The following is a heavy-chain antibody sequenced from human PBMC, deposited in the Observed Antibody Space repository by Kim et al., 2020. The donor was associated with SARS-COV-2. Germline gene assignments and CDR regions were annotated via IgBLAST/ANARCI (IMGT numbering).Heavy chain of an antibody. V-gene: IGHV5-10-1*01. Sequence: GESLKISCKGSGYSFTSYWISWVRQMPGKGLEWMGRIDPSDSYTNYSPSFQGHVTIPADKSISTAYLQWSSLKASDTAMYYCARLGIAVAVEAFDIWGQGTMVTVPS. D-gene: IGHD6-19*01. CDR2: IDPSDSYT. J-gene: IGHJ3*02. CDR3: ARLGIAVAVEAFDI. CDR1: GYSFTSYW.